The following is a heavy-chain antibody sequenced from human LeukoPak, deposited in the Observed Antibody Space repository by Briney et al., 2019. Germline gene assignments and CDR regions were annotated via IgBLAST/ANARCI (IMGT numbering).Heavy chain of an antibody. D-gene: IGHD4-17*01. Sequence: KTSETLSLTCTVSGGSISSYYWSWIRQPPGKGLEWIGYIYYSGSTSYNPSLKSRVTISVDTSKNQFSLKLSSVTAADTAVYYCARGVPRYYGDRIPLSVYFDYWGQGTLVTVSS. CDR3: ARGVPRYYGDRIPLSVYFDY. J-gene: IGHJ4*02. CDR2: IYYSGST. V-gene: IGHV4-59*12. CDR1: GGSISSYY.